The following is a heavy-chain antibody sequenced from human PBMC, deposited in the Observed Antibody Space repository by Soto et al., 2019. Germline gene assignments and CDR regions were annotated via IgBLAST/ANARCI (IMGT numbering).Heavy chain of an antibody. CDR3: ARAAYSSSYYYYGMDV. Sequence: EVQLVESGGGLVKPGGSLRLSCAASGFTFSSYSMNWVRQAPGKGLEWVSSISSSSSYIYYADSVKGRFTISRDNAKNSLYLQMNSLRVEDTAVYYCARAAYSSSYYYYGMDVWGQGTTVTVSS. J-gene: IGHJ6*02. CDR1: GFTFSSYS. D-gene: IGHD6-6*01. V-gene: IGHV3-21*01. CDR2: ISSSSSYI.